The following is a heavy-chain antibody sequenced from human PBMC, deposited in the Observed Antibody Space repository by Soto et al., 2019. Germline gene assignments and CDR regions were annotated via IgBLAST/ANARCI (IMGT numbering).Heavy chain of an antibody. CDR2: IGAYNGNT. Sequence: QVQLVQSGGEVKKPGASVKVSCKASGYTFTNYGISWVRQAPGQGLEWMAWIGAYNGNTNYARKFQGRVSVTRDTSTTTAYMELTSLRSDDTAVYYCAREAPVDGVDYWGQGTLVTVSS. CDR3: AREAPVDGVDY. D-gene: IGHD6-19*01. CDR1: GYTFTNYG. J-gene: IGHJ4*02. V-gene: IGHV1-18*01.